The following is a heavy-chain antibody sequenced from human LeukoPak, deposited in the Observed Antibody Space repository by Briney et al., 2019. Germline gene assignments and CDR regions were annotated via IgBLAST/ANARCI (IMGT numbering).Heavy chain of an antibody. Sequence: SETLSLTCAVYGGSFSGYYWSWIRQPPGKGLEWIGEINHSGSTNYNPSLKSRVTISVDTSKNQFSLRLSSVTAADTAVYYCARPPRWLHGEDAFDIWGQGTMVTISS. CDR2: INHSGST. D-gene: IGHD5-24*01. CDR3: ARPPRWLHGEDAFDI. CDR1: GGSFSGYY. V-gene: IGHV4-34*01. J-gene: IGHJ3*02.